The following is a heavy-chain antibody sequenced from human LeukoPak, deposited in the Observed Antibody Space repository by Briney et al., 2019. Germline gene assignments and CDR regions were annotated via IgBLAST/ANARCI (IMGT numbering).Heavy chain of an antibody. CDR3: ARIVRLLRYFETNGVDY. CDR2: INHSGST. CDR1: GGSFSGYY. D-gene: IGHD3-9*01. J-gene: IGHJ4*02. Sequence: PSETLSLTCAVYGGSFSGYYWSWIRQPPGKGLEWIGEINHSGSTDYNPSLKSRVTISVDTSKNQFSLKLSSVTAADTAVYYCARIVRLLRYFETNGVDYGGREPLVTVSS. V-gene: IGHV4-34*01.